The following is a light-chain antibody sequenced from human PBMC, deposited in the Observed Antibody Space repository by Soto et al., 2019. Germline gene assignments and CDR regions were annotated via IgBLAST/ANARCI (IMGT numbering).Light chain of an antibody. CDR2: DAS. CDR3: QQYHKWPPLT. Sequence: EIVMTQSPATLSVSPGERVTLSCRASQSVSSNLAWYQQKPGQAPRLLIYDASNRATGIPARFSGSGSGTEFTLTISSLQSEDFAVYYCQQYHKWPPLTFGGGTKVDIK. J-gene: IGKJ4*01. CDR1: QSVSSN. V-gene: IGKV3D-15*01.